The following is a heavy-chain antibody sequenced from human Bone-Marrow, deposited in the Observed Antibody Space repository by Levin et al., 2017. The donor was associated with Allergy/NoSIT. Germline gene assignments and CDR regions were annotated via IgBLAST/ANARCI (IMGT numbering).Heavy chain of an antibody. CDR3: ATAVRGIPFDY. J-gene: IGHJ4*02. D-gene: IGHD2-21*01. CDR1: GFTFNNYW. Sequence: GALRLSCAAFGFTFNNYWMRWVRQTPGKGLESVANIKNDGSETYSVDSVKGRFTISRDNAKNSLHLQMNSLRAEDTAVYYCATAVRGIPFDYWGQGTLVTVSS. V-gene: IGHV3-7*01. CDR2: IKNDGSET.